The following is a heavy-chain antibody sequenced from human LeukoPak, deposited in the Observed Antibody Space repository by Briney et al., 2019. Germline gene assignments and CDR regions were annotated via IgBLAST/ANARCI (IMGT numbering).Heavy chain of an antibody. J-gene: IGHJ3*02. D-gene: IGHD5-18*01. V-gene: IGHV3-48*03. CDR2: ISSSGSTI. CDR1: GFTFSSYE. Sequence: GGSLRLSCAASGFTFSSYEMNWVRQAPGKGLEWVSYISSSGSTIYYADSVKGRFTISRDNVKNSLYLQMNSLRAEDTAVYYCARVPRYSYGSYDAFDIWGQGTMVTVSS. CDR3: ARVPRYSYGSYDAFDI.